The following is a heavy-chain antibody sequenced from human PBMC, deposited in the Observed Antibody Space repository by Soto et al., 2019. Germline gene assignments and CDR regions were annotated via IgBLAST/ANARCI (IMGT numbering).Heavy chain of an antibody. Sequence: SVKVSCKASGGTFSSYAISWVRQAPGQGLEWMGGIIPTFGTANYAQKFQGRVTITADESTSTAYMELSSLRSEDTAVYYCARDSPGGYCSSTSCYTWFDPWGQGTLVTVSS. CDR2: IIPTFGTA. CDR3: ARDSPGGYCSSTSCYTWFDP. D-gene: IGHD2-2*02. CDR1: GGTFSSYA. V-gene: IGHV1-69*13. J-gene: IGHJ5*02.